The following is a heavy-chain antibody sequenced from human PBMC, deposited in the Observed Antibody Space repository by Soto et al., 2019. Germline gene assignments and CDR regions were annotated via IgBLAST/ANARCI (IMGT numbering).Heavy chain of an antibody. CDR3: ARHTAEGIFTHRGALGY. J-gene: IGHJ4*02. CDR1: GFTFNNFA. V-gene: IGHV3-30-3*01. CDR2: TSYDGSEK. D-gene: IGHD1-26*01. Sequence: QVQLVESGGGVVQPGRSLRLSCAASGFTFNNFALHWVRQSPGKGLEWVALTSYDGSEKKYADSVKGRFTISRDNSKNTLFLELSGLRTEDTAVYYCARHTAEGIFTHRGALGYWGQGTLITVSS.